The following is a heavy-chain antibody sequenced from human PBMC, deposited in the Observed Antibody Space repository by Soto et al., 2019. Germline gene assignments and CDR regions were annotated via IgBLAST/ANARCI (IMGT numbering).Heavy chain of an antibody. V-gene: IGHV3-73*02. J-gene: IGHJ6*02. CDR2: IRSKANNYAT. CDR1: GFTFSGSA. CDR3: TNPQVYYGMAV. Sequence: EVQLVESGGGLVQPGGSLKLSCAASGFTFSGSAVHWVRQASGKGLEWVGRIRSKANNYATAYAASVQGRFTIFRDDLKNTAYLQMNRLKTEDTAVYYCTNPQVYYGMAVWGQGTTVTVSS.